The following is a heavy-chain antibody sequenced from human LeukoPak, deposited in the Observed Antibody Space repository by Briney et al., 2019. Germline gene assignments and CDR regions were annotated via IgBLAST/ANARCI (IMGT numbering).Heavy chain of an antibody. D-gene: IGHD2/OR15-2a*01. J-gene: IGHJ6*02. CDR1: GGYMTNLY. CDR2: IYDSGST. CDR3: AKGGSTNFYYGYV. Sequence: SETLSLTCSGSGGYMTNLYWTWIRQPPGKGLEWIGDIYDSGSTRYNTSLESRVTISVDTSKNQFSLKLSSVTAADTAVYYCAKGGSTNFYYGYVWGQGTTVTVSS. V-gene: IGHV4-59*01.